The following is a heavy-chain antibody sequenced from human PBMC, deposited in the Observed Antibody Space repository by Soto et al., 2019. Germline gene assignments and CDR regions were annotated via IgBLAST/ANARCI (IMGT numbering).Heavy chain of an antibody. CDR2: IYPGDSDT. V-gene: IGHV5-51*01. CDR3: ARLYYDYVWGSYRLKYYFDY. Sequence: GESLKISCKGSGYSFTSYWIGWVRQMPGKGLEWMGIIYPGDSDTRYSPSFQGQVTISADQSISTAYLQWSSLKASDTAMYYCARLYYDYVWGSYRLKYYFDYWGQGTLVTVSS. J-gene: IGHJ4*02. D-gene: IGHD3-16*02. CDR1: GYSFTSYW.